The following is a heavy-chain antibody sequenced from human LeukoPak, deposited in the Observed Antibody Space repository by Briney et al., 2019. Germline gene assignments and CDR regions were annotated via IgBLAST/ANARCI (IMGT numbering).Heavy chain of an antibody. CDR2: ISSNGGST. V-gene: IGHV3-64*01. CDR1: GFTFSSYA. D-gene: IGHD6-6*01. Sequence: GGALRVSCAASGFTFSSYAMHWVRQAPGKGLEYVSAISSNGGSTYYANSVKGRFTIPRDNSKNTLYLQMGSLRAEDMAVYYCATIGSSFDLEFDYWGQGTLVTVSS. CDR3: ATIGSSFDLEFDY. J-gene: IGHJ4*02.